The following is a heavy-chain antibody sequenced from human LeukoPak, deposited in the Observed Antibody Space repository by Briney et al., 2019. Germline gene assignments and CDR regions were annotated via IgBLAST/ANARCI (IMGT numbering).Heavy chain of an antibody. J-gene: IGHJ5*02. CDR1: GYAISRGYY. D-gene: IGHD2-15*01. CDR2: IYHSGST. CDR3: ARVAVCRGGSCYSGWFDP. Sequence: PSETLSLTCAVSGYAISRGYYWGWIRQPPGKGLEWIGSIYHSGSTYYNPSLKSRVTISVDTSKNQFSLKLSSVTAADTAVYYCARVAVCRGGSCYSGWFDPWGQGTLVTVSS. V-gene: IGHV4-38-2*01.